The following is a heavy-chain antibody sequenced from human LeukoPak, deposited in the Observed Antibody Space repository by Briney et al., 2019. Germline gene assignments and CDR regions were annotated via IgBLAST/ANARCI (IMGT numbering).Heavy chain of an antibody. CDR2: LHYDGIDK. D-gene: IGHD3-10*01. CDR1: GFVFSRHI. J-gene: IGHJ4*02. V-gene: IGHV3-30*02. CDR3: VRDFGY. Sequence: GGSLRLSCAASGFVFSRHIMHWVRQAPGKGLEWVAYLHYDGIDKNYGDTVKGRFTISRDNSKNTLYLQMNSLRVEDTAMYHCVRDFGYWGQGTLVTVSS.